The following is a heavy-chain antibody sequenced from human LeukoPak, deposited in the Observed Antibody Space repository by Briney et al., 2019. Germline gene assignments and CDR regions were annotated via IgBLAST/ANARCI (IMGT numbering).Heavy chain of an antibody. CDR3: ARQTRDGSGSRGYSFDF. CDR1: GYIFTSNW. J-gene: IGHJ4*02. V-gene: IGHV5-51*01. Sequence: GESLQISCQGSGYIFTSNWIGWVRPMPGKGLEWMGIIYPGDSDTRYSPSFEGQVTISVDKSISTAYLQWSSLKASDTAMYYCARQTRDGSGSRGYSFDFWGQGTLVAVSS. CDR2: IYPGDSDT. D-gene: IGHD3-10*01.